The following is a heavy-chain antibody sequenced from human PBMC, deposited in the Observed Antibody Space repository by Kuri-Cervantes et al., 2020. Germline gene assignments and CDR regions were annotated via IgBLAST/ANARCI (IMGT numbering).Heavy chain of an antibody. J-gene: IGHJ4*02. CDR3: AKVWGGGDYYDH. CDR1: GFTFSDYY. D-gene: IGHD2-21*01. CDR2: ISSSGSTI. Sequence: GESLKISCAASGFTFSDYYMSWIRQAPGKGLEWVSYISSSGSTIYYADSVKGRFTISRDNAKNSLYLQLNSLRAEDTAMYYCAKVWGGGDYYDHWGQGTLVTVSS. V-gene: IGHV3-11*04.